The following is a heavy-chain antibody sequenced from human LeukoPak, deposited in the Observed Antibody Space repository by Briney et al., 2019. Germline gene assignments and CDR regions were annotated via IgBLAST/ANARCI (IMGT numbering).Heavy chain of an antibody. V-gene: IGHV3-64*01. CDR3: ARDKCSGGSCYSSWFDP. J-gene: IGHJ5*02. CDR2: ISSNGGST. CDR1: GFTFSSYA. Sequence: GGSLRLSCAASGFTFSSYAMHWVRQAPGKGLEYVSAISSNGGSTYYANSVKGRFTISRDNSKNTLYLQMGSLRAEDMAVYYCARDKCSGGSCYSSWFDPWGQGTLVTVSP. D-gene: IGHD2-15*01.